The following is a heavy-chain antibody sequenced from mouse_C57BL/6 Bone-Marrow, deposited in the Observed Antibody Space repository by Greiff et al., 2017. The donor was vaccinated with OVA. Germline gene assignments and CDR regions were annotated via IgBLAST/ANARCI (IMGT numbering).Heavy chain of an antibody. CDR3: AIYYGNIFAY. D-gene: IGHD2-1*01. J-gene: IGHJ3*01. Sequence: QVQLKESGPGLVQPSQSLSITCTVSGFSLTSYGVHWVRQSPGKGLEWLGVIWSGGSTDYNAAFISRLSISKDNSKSQVFFKMNSLQADDTAIYYRAIYYGNIFAYWGQGTLVTVSA. V-gene: IGHV2-2*01. CDR2: IWSGGST. CDR1: GFSLTSYG.